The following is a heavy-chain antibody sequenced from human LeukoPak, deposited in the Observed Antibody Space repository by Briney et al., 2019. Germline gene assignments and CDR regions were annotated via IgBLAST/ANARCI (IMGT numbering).Heavy chain of an antibody. V-gene: IGHV3-23*01. CDR1: GFTFSSYA. J-gene: IGHJ4*02. CDR3: AKGRGIAARRAYYFDY. Sequence: GGSLRLSCAASGFTFSSYAMSWVRQAPGKGLEWVSAISGSGGSTYYADSVKGRFTISRDNSKNTLYLQMNSLRAEDTAVYYCAKGRGIAARRAYYFDYWGQGTLVTVSS. CDR2: ISGSGGST. D-gene: IGHD6-6*01.